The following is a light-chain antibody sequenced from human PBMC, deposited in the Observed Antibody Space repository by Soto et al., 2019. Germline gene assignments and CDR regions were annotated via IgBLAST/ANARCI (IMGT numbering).Light chain of an antibody. J-gene: IGKJ2*01. CDR1: QSVSNY. CDR3: QQRSNWPRFT. Sequence: EIVLTQSPAPLSLSPGERATLSCRASQSVSNYLAWYQQKPGQAPRLLIYDASNTATGIPARFSGSGSGTDFPRTISSLEPEDFAVYYGQQRSNWPRFTFGQGTKVEIK. V-gene: IGKV3-11*01. CDR2: DAS.